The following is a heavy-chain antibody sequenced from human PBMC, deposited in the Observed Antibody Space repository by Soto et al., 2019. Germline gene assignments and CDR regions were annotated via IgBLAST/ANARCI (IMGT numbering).Heavy chain of an antibody. Sequence: GESLKISCKGSGYSFTSYWIGWVRQMPGKGLEWMGIIYPGDSDTRYSPSFQGQVTISADKSISTAYLQWSSLKASDTAMYYCAGRPENNYYYYGMDVWGQGTTVTVSS. V-gene: IGHV5-51*01. CDR2: IYPGDSDT. J-gene: IGHJ6*02. CDR1: GYSFTSYW. CDR3: AGRPENNYYYYGMDV.